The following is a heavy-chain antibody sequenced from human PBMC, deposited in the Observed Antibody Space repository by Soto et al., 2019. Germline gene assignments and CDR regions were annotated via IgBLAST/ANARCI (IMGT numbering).Heavy chain of an antibody. CDR2: IFYSGST. CDR3: ARHLTYCSAGSCYSDFPYYGMDV. CDR1: GGSISSSSYY. Sequence: QLQLQESGPGLVKPSETLSLTCTVSGGSISSSSYYWGWIRQSPGKGLEWIGSIFYSGSTYYNPSLKSRFTISVDTSKNQFSRKLSSVTAADTAVYYCARHLTYCSAGSCYSDFPYYGMDVWGQGTTVTVSS. J-gene: IGHJ6*02. V-gene: IGHV4-39*01. D-gene: IGHD2-15*01.